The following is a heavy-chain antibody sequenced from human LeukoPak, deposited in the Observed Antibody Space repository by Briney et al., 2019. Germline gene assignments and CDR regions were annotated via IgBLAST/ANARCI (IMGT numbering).Heavy chain of an antibody. CDR2: INHSGST. CDR3: ARVPPAAIPYYYYGMDV. Sequence: SETLSLTCAVCGGSFSGYYWSWIRQPPGKGLEWIGEINHSGSTNYNPSLKSRVTISVDTSKNQFSLKLSSVTAADTAVYYCARVPPAAIPYYYYGMDVWGQGTTVTVSS. J-gene: IGHJ6*02. CDR1: GGSFSGYY. D-gene: IGHD2-2*01. V-gene: IGHV4-34*01.